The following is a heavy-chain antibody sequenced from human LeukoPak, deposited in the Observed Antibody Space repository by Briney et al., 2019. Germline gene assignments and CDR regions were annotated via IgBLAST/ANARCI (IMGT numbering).Heavy chain of an antibody. CDR2: ISYDGSNK. CDR3: ARHPGLLWSADPFDY. D-gene: IGHD2-15*01. CDR1: GFTFSSYA. V-gene: IGHV3-30*14. Sequence: GGSLRLSCAASGFTFSSYAMHWVRQAPGKGLEWVAVISYDGSNKYYADSVKGRFTISRDNSKNALYLQMGSLKPEDTAIYFCARHPGLLWSADPFDYWGQGTLVCVSS. J-gene: IGHJ4*02.